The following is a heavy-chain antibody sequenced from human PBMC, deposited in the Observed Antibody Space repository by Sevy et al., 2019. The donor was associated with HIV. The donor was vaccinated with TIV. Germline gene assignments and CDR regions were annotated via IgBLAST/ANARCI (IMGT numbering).Heavy chain of an antibody. J-gene: IGHJ6*02. Sequence: GESLKISCAASEFTFNNYGMHWVRQAPGKGLEWVAVIWYDGSNKDYADSVKGRFTISRDNSKNTLYLQMNSLRAEDTGVYYCAREGSSHSMDVWGQGTTVTVSS. CDR3: AREGSSHSMDV. V-gene: IGHV3-33*01. D-gene: IGHD1-26*01. CDR1: EFTFNNYG. CDR2: IWYDGSNK.